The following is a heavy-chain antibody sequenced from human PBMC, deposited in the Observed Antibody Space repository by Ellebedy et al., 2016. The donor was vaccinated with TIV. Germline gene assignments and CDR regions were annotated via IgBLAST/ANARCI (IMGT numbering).Heavy chain of an antibody. Sequence: GESLKISXAASGFTFSNFWMTWVRQAPGKGLEWVANINQDGNEGYYVDSVEGRFTISRDNAKNSLYLQMSSLRADDTAIYYCVKADLVVVPAPKNYFDYWGQGTLVTVSS. CDR2: INQDGNEG. V-gene: IGHV3-7*03. CDR1: GFTFSNFW. D-gene: IGHD2-2*01. CDR3: VKADLVVVPAPKNYFDY. J-gene: IGHJ4*02.